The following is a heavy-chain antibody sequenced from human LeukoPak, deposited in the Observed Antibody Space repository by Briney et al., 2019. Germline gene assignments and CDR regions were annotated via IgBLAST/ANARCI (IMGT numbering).Heavy chain of an antibody. CDR3: ARDLVTVTKGFDI. CDR2: VSASGTT. D-gene: IGHD4-17*01. CDR1: GVYVGSHF. Sequence: SETLSLTCSVSGVYVGSHFWSWVRQPAGKALEWIGRVSASGTTSSNPSLNSRVTMSLDTSKNQFPLKLTSVTAADTAVYYCARDLVTVTKGFDIWGQGTMVSVSS. V-gene: IGHV4-4*07. J-gene: IGHJ3*02.